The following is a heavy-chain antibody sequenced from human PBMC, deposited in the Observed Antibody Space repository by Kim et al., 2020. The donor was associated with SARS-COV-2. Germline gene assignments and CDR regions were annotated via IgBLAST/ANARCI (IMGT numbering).Heavy chain of an antibody. D-gene: IGHD5-18*01. V-gene: IGHV1-2*06. CDR2: INPNSGGT. Sequence: ASVKVSYKASGYTFTGYYMHWVRQAPGQGLEWMGRINPNSGGTNYAQKFQGRVTMTRDTSISTAYMELSRLRSDDTAVYYCARDGGYSYGYDMDYWGQGTLVTVSS. CDR3: ARDGGYSYGYDMDY. J-gene: IGHJ4*02. CDR1: GYTFTGYY.